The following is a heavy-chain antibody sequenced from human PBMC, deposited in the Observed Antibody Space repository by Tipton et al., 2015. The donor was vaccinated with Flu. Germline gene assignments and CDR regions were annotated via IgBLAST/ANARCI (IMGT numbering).Heavy chain of an antibody. CDR2: SYYSGST. CDR1: GAAINSYY. V-gene: IGHV4-59*01. CDR3: ARDDSGNPRLLVY. D-gene: IGHD1-26*01. Sequence: TLSLTCTISGAAINSYYWSWIRQPPGKGLEWIGYSYYSGSTSYNPSLKSRVSISVDTSKKQFSLKLSSVTAADTAVYYCARDDSGNPRLLVYWGQGTLVTVAS. J-gene: IGHJ4*02.